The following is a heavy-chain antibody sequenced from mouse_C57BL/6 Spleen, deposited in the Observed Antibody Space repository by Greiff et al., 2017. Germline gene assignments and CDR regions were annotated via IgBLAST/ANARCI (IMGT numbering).Heavy chain of an antibody. Sequence: DVKLVESGPGLVKPSQSLSLTCSVTGYSITSGYYWNWIRQFPGNKLEWMGYISYDGSNNYNPSLKNRISITRDTSKNQFFLKLNSVTTEDTATYYCARDYDEGYAMDYWGQGTSVTVSS. CDR3: ARDYDEGYAMDY. D-gene: IGHD2-12*01. CDR2: ISYDGSN. J-gene: IGHJ4*01. CDR1: GYSITSGYY. V-gene: IGHV3-6*01.